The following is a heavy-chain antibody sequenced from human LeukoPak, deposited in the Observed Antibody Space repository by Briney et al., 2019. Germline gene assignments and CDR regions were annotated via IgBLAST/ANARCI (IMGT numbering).Heavy chain of an antibody. J-gene: IGHJ4*02. Sequence: GGSLRLSCAASGFTLSSYWMNWVRQAPGKWLEWVSVIYSDGRTYYADSVKGRFTISRDNSKNTLYLQMNSLRAEDTAVYYCATESSLGTYYVDYWGQGTLVTVSS. V-gene: IGHV3-53*01. CDR3: ATESSLGTYYVDY. CDR2: IYSDGRT. CDR1: GFTLSSYW. D-gene: IGHD3-16*01.